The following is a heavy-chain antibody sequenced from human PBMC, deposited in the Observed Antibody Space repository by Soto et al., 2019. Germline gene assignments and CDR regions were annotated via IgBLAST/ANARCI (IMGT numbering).Heavy chain of an antibody. CDR2: IIPIFGTA. V-gene: IGHV1-69*13. CDR3: ASRAGHNPSCSTTSSQTGYYYYCMDV. CDR1: GGTFSSYA. D-gene: IGHD2-2*01. J-gene: IGHJ6*02. Sequence: GASVKVSCKASGGTFSSYAISWVRQAPGQGVEWMGGIIPIFGTANYAQKFQGRVTITADASPSIAYIELSSLRSADTALYYCASRAGHNPSCSTTSSQTGYYYYCMDVCRQGTTVTVSS.